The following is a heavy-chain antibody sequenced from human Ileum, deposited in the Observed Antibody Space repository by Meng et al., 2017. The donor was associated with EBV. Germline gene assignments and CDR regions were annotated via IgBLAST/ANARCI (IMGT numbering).Heavy chain of an antibody. J-gene: IGHJ4*02. V-gene: IGHV4-4*02. CDR1: GGSVISNNW. CDR2: IFHIGST. CDR3: AKVSLTGTFYDH. D-gene: IGHD3-9*01. Sequence: GQVAVAGPRLVKPSGTRSLPCAVSGGSVISNNWWSWVRQPPGKGLEWIGEIFHIGSTNNSPSLKSRVTISVDNSKNQFSLSLTSVTAADTAIYYCAKVSLTGTFYDHWGQGILVTVSS.